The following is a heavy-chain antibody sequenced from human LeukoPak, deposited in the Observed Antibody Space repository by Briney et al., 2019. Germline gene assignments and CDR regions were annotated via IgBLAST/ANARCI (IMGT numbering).Heavy chain of an antibody. J-gene: IGHJ4*02. V-gene: IGHV3-21*01. CDR1: GFTSSSYS. D-gene: IGHD3-22*01. CDR3: ARGPLGYDSSGYYYVPLYFDY. Sequence: PGGSLRLSCAASGFTSSSYSMNWVRQAPGKGLEWVSSISSSSSYIYYADSVKGRFTISRDNAKNSLYLQMNSLRAEDTAVYYCARGPLGYDSSGYYYVPLYFDYWGQGTLVTVSS. CDR2: ISSSSSYI.